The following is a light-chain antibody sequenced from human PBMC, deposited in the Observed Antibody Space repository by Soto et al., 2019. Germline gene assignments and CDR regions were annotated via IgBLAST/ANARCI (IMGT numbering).Light chain of an antibody. V-gene: IGKV1-39*01. J-gene: IGKJ1*01. CDR1: QSISTY. CDR3: QHSYSPPWT. Sequence: DIQMTQSPSSLSASVGDRVTITCRASQSISTYLNWYQQKPGKAPEFLIYSASSLQSGVPSRFSGSGSRTDFTLTSNSLQHEYFASYYCQHSYSPPWTFGQGTKVEIK. CDR2: SAS.